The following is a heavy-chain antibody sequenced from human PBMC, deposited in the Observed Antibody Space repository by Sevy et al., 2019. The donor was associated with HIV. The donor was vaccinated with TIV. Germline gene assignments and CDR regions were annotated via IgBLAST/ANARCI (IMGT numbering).Heavy chain of an antibody. Sequence: GGSLRLSCAASGFTFSSYGMHWVRQAPGKGLEWVAVISYDGSNKYYADSVKGRFTISRDNSKNTQYLQMNSLRAEDTAVYYCAKPLGYCSSTSCYDAFDILGQGTMVTVSS. J-gene: IGHJ3*02. CDR3: AKPLGYCSSTSCYDAFDI. V-gene: IGHV3-30*18. CDR1: GFTFSSYG. CDR2: ISYDGSNK. D-gene: IGHD2-2*01.